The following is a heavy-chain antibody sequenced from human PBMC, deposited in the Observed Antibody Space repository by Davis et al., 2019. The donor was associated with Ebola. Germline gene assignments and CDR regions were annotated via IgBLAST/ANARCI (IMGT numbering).Heavy chain of an antibody. V-gene: IGHV3-7*03. CDR3: ARDLLLEWLLCGMDV. J-gene: IGHJ6*02. D-gene: IGHD3-3*01. CDR2: IKQDGSEK. CDR1: GFTFSSYA. Sequence: GESLKISCAASGFTFSSYAMSWVRQAPGKGLEWVANIKQDGSEKYYVDSVKGRFTISRDNAKNSLYLQMNSLRAEDTAVYYCARDLLLEWLLCGMDVWGQGTTVTVSS.